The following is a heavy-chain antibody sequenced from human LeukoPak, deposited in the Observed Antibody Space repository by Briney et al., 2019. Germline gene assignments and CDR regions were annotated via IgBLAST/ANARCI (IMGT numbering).Heavy chain of an antibody. CDR1: GFTFSSYG. J-gene: IGHJ4*02. CDR3: AKQRYGSGSERYYFDY. Sequence: PGGSLRLSCAASGFTFSSYGMHWVRQAPGKGLEWVAFIRYDGSNKYYADSVKGRFTISRDNSKNTLYLQMNSLRAEDTAVYYCAKQRYGSGSERYYFDYWGQGTLVTVSS. V-gene: IGHV3-30*02. CDR2: IRYDGSNK. D-gene: IGHD3-10*01.